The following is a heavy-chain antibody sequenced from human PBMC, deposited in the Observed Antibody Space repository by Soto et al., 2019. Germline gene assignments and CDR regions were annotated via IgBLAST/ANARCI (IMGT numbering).Heavy chain of an antibody. Sequence: ASVKVSCKASGYTFTNNAIHWVRQAPGQRLEWMGWINAANGNTKYSQKFQGRVTITRDTSASTAYMELSSLRSEDTAVYYCARDQGLCSGGSFLGYFDYWGQGTLVTVSS. J-gene: IGHJ4*02. CDR3: ARDQGLCSGGSFLGYFDY. D-gene: IGHD2-15*01. CDR1: GYTFTNNA. CDR2: INAANGNT. V-gene: IGHV1-3*01.